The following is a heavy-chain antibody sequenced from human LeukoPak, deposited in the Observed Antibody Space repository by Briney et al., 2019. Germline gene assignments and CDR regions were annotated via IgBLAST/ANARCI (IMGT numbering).Heavy chain of an antibody. V-gene: IGHV3-23*01. J-gene: IGHJ4*02. Sequence: GGSLRLSCAASGFIVSTNYMSWVRQAPGKGLEWVSGISGSGGNTYYADSVKGRFNIYRDNSNNTVYLQMNSLRAEDTAVYYCARHSRGRWYVFDYWGQGTLVTVSS. D-gene: IGHD6-13*01. CDR3: ARHSRGRWYVFDY. CDR2: ISGSGGNT. CDR1: GFIVSTNY.